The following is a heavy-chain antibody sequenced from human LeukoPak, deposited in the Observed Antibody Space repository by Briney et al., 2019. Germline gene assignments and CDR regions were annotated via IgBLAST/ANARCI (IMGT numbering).Heavy chain of an antibody. V-gene: IGHV3-48*03. D-gene: IGHD1-14*01. J-gene: IGHJ4*02. CDR3: ANHPQD. Sequence: GGSLRLSCAASGFSFSSYEMNWVRQAPGKGLEWVSYISSSGNTIYYADSVRGRFTISRDNAKNSLYLQMNSLRAKDTAVYYCANHPQDWGQGTLVSVSS. CDR1: GFSFSSYE. CDR2: ISSSGNTI.